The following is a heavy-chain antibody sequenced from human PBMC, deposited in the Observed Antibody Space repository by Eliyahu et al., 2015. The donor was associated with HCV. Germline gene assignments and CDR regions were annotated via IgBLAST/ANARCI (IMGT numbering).Heavy chain of an antibody. CDR3: AXDGEVGMDV. Sequence: QVQLQQWGAGLLKPSETLSLTCXVYGGSFSGYXWSWIRXPXGKGLXWXGEINHSGSTHYNPSLKSRVTXSVDTSKNQFSLKLSSVTAADTAVYYCAXDGEVGMDVWGKGTTVTVSS. CDR2: INHSGST. CDR1: GGSFSGYX. J-gene: IGHJ6*04. D-gene: IGHD4-17*01. V-gene: IGHV4-34*01.